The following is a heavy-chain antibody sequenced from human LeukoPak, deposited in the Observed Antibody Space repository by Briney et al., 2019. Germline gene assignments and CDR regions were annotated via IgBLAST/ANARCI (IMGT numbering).Heavy chain of an antibody. J-gene: IGHJ4*02. CDR2: ICTSVGNV. D-gene: IGHD2-2*01. CDR3: AREGIYCSSYSCYYDH. V-gene: IGHV3-48*03. Sequence: GGSLRLSCAGSGFTFSSYSMNWVRQAPGKGLEWISYICTSVGNVDYAQSVRGRFTISRDNAAVYLHMDSLREEDTGVYFCAREGIYCSSYSCYYDHWGQGIPVTVSS. CDR1: GFTFSSYS.